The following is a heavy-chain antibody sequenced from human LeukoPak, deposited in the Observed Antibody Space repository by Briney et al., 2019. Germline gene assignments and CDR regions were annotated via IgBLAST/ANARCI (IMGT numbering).Heavy chain of an antibody. CDR2: ISGSGGST. J-gene: IGHJ5*02. Sequence: GGSLRLSCAASGFTFSSYAMSWVRQAPGKGLEWVSAISGSGGSTYYADSVKGRFTISRDNSKNTLYLQMNSLRAEDTAVYYCAKVSYGSGSYSRVGWFDPWGQGTLVTVSS. V-gene: IGHV3-23*01. CDR3: AKVSYGSGSYSRVGWFDP. CDR1: GFTFSSYA. D-gene: IGHD3-10*01.